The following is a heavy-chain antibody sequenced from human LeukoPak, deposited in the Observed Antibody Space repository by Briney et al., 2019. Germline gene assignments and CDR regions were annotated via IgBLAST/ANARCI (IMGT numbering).Heavy chain of an antibody. Sequence: PSETLSLTCAVYGGSFSGYYWSWIRQPPGKGLEWIGEINHSGSTNYNPSLKSRVTISVDTSKNQFSLKLSSVTAADTAVYYCARSLPGLTVTTPLEDWGQGTLVTVSS. CDR3: ARSLPGLTVTTPLED. CDR1: GGSFSGYY. V-gene: IGHV4-34*01. D-gene: IGHD4-17*01. J-gene: IGHJ4*02. CDR2: INHSGST.